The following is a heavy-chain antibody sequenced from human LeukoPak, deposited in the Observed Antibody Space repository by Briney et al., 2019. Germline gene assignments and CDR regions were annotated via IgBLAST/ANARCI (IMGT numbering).Heavy chain of an antibody. V-gene: IGHV3-66*01. D-gene: IGHD6-19*01. CDR3: ARERYLEIAVAGTIFDY. CDR2: YSSGST. Sequence: GGSLRLSCAVCGFTVSSKYMGWVRQAPGKGLEWVSVYSSGSTYYADSVKGRFTICRDNSKNTVYLQMNSLRAEDTAMYYCARERYLEIAVAGTIFDYWGQGSLVTVSS. J-gene: IGHJ4*02. CDR1: GFTVSSKY.